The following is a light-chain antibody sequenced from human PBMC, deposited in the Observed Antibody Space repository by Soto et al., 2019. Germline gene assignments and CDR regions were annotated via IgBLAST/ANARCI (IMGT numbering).Light chain of an antibody. CDR2: GAS. CDR1: QTVSSNY. J-gene: IGKJ4*01. V-gene: IGKV3-20*01. Sequence: DIVLTQSPGTLSLSPGDRATLSRRASQTVSSNYLAWYRQKPGQAPRLLIHGASSRATGIPDRFSGSGSATDFTLTISRLEPEDFAVYFCQQYGSSPLTFGGGTKVDIK. CDR3: QQYGSSPLT.